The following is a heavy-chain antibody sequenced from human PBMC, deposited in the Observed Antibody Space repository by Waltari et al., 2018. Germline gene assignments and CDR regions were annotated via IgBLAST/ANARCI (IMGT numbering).Heavy chain of an antibody. D-gene: IGHD2-2*01. V-gene: IGHV1-18*01. CDR1: GYTSSSYG. Sequence: QVRLVHSAADVKKPEASVKLSCNAYGYTSSSYGISWVRQDPGQGLEWMGWMGAYNGNTDYAQKVRGRVTLTTDRSTNTAYMELRSLRSDDTAFYYCASSSFCSSTTCYLGYWGQGTLVTVSS. CDR2: MGAYNGNT. J-gene: IGHJ4*02. CDR3: ASSSFCSSTTCYLGY.